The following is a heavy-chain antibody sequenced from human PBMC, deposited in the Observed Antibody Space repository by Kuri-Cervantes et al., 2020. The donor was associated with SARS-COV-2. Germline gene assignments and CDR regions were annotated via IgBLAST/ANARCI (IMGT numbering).Heavy chain of an antibody. D-gene: IGHD6-13*01. CDR1: GFTFSSYAM. CDR3: ARDRSSHQYDY. J-gene: IGHJ4*02. Sequence: ESLKISCAASGFTFSSYAMSWIRQPPGKGLEWIGGIYHSGSTNYNPSLKSRVTISVDKSKNQFSLKLSSVTAADTAVYYCARDRSSHQYDYWGQGTLVTVSS. V-gene: IGHV4/OR15-8*01. CDR2: IYHSGST.